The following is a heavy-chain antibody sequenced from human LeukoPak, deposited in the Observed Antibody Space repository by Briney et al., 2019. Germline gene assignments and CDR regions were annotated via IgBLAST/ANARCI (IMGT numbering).Heavy chain of an antibody. CDR3: ARRQFYYYGMDV. D-gene: IGHD5-24*01. J-gene: IGHJ6*02. CDR1: GFTFNTYE. CDR2: ISSGGSSI. V-gene: IGHV3-48*03. Sequence: PGGSLRLSCAASGFTFNTYEMNWVREAPGKGLGWVSYISSGGSSIYYADSVKGRFTISRDNAKNSLYLQINSLRAEDTAVYYCARRQFYYYGMDVWGQGTTVTVSS.